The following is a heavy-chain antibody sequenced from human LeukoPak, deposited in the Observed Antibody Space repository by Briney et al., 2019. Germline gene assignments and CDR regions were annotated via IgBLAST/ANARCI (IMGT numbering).Heavy chain of an antibody. Sequence: ETLSLTCAVYGGSFSGYYWSWIRQPPGKGLEWVSSISSSSTYIYYADSVKGRFTVSRDNAKNSLYLQMNSLRAEDTAVYFCASQYTSSRIFDDWGQGTLVTVSS. CDR2: ISSSSTYI. CDR1: GGSFSGYY. D-gene: IGHD6-13*01. CDR3: ASQYTSSRIFDD. J-gene: IGHJ4*02. V-gene: IGHV3-21*01.